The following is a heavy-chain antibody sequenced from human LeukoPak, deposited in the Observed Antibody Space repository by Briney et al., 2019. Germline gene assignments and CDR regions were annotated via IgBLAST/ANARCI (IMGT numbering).Heavy chain of an antibody. CDR1: EFTFDRYW. CDR3: TRDALFGSGRTHLDF. D-gene: IGHD3-10*01. Sequence: PGGSLRLSCAASEFTFDRYWMSWVRQAPGKGLQWVANIKHDGSEAHYVDSVKGRFTISRDNAKNSLSLQMNSLKVDDTGVYSCTRDALFGSGRTHLDFWSQGTLVSVSS. V-gene: IGHV3-7*04. J-gene: IGHJ4*02. CDR2: IKHDGSEA.